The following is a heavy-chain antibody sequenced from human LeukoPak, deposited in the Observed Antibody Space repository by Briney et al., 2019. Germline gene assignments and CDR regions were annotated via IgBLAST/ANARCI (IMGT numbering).Heavy chain of an antibody. V-gene: IGHV3-15*01. Sequence: NPGGSLRLSCAASGFTFSKAWMSWVRQAPGKGLEWVGRIISKTDGGTTNYAAPVNGRFAISRDDSKNTLYLQMNGLKTEDTAVYYCTTAGTTTTRFVDYWGQGTLVAVSS. CDR3: TTAGTTTTRFVDY. CDR2: IISKTDGGTT. D-gene: IGHD1-26*01. J-gene: IGHJ4*02. CDR1: GFTFSKAW.